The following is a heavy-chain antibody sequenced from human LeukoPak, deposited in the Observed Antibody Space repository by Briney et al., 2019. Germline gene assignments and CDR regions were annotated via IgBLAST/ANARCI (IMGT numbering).Heavy chain of an antibody. J-gene: IGHJ4*02. CDR2: FSRNGGIT. CDR3: ARGMYDFTSSLDY. V-gene: IGHV3-64*01. Sequence: GGSLRLSCAASGFTITSYTMHWVRQAPGKRLEYVSDFSRNGGITYYANSVKGRFTISRDNSRNTLYLQMGSLRAEDMAVYYCARGMYDFTSSLDYWGQGILVTVSS. CDR1: GFTITSYT. D-gene: IGHD2-2*01.